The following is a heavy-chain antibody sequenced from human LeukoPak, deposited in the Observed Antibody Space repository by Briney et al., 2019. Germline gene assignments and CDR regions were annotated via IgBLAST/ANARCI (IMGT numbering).Heavy chain of an antibody. V-gene: IGHV4-59*01. J-gene: IGHJ4*02. D-gene: IGHD2-2*01. CDR3: ARQRAGGGRVVPAAVDY. Sequence: SETLSLTCTVSGGSISSYYWSWIRQPPGKGLEWIGYIYYSGSTIYNPSLKSRVTISVDTSKNQFSLKLSSVTAADTAVYYCARQRAGGGRVVPAAVDYWGQGTLVTVSS. CDR2: IYYSGST. CDR1: GGSISSYY.